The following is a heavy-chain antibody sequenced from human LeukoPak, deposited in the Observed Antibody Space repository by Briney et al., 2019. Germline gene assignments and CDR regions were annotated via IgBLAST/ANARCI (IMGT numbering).Heavy chain of an antibody. V-gene: IGHV3-21*05. J-gene: IGHJ4*02. CDR3: ARAEITMIVAPSDY. Sequence: GGSLRLSCAASGFTFSSYSMNWVRQAPGKGLEWVSYISSSSSYIYYADSVKGRFTISRDNAKNSLYLQMNSLRAEDTAVYYCARAEITMIVAPSDYWGQGTLVTVSS. CDR1: GFTFSSYS. CDR2: ISSSSSYI. D-gene: IGHD3-22*01.